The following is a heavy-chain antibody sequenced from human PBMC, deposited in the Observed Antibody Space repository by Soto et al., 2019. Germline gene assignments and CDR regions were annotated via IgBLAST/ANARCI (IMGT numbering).Heavy chain of an antibody. CDR1: GYTFTSYG. CDR2: ISAYNGNT. V-gene: IGHV1-18*01. J-gene: IGHJ3*02. CDR3: ARDPYSYYYDSSGYLSRGAFDI. D-gene: IGHD3-22*01. Sequence: ASVKVSCKASGYTFTSYGISWVRQAPGQGLEWMGWISAYNGNTNYAQKLQGRVTMTTDTSTSTAYMEPRSLRSDDTAVYYCARDPYSYYYDSSGYLSRGAFDIWGQGTMVTVSS.